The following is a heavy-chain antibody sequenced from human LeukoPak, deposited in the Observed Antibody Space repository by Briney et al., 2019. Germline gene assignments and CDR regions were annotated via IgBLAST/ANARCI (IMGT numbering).Heavy chain of an antibody. D-gene: IGHD6-13*01. CDR3: AKEASSSSWYAMISQNWFDP. Sequence: PGGSLRLSCAASGFTFSSYGMHWVRQAPGKGLEWVAVISYDGSNKYYADSVKGRFTISRDNSKNTLYLQMNSLRAEDTAVYYCAKEASSSSWYAMISQNWFDPWGQGTLVTVSS. CDR2: ISYDGSNK. CDR1: GFTFSSYG. J-gene: IGHJ5*02. V-gene: IGHV3-30*18.